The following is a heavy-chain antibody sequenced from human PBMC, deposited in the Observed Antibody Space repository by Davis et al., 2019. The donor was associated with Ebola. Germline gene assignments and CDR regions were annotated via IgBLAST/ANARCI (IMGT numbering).Heavy chain of an antibody. CDR1: GFTFNNYA. CDR2: IFGDRT. J-gene: IGHJ2*01. V-gene: IGHV3-23*01. CDR3: AKARTTATTYNWDLDL. Sequence: GESLKISCAAPGFTFNNYAMTWVRQAPGKGLEWVSGIFGDRTFYADSVKGRFTISRDTSKNTLYLQMNSLRAEDTAEYFCAKARTTATTYNWDLDLWGRGTLVTVSS. D-gene: IGHD4-17*01.